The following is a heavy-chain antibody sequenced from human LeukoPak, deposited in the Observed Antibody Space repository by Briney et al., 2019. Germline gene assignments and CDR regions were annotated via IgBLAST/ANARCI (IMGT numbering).Heavy chain of an antibody. D-gene: IGHD1-26*01. CDR1: GGSFSGHY. CDR3: ARGVSGSYFGYFDY. J-gene: IGHJ4*02. V-gene: IGHV4-34*01. CDR2: INHSGST. Sequence: TSETLSLTCAVYGGSFSGHYWSWIRQPPGKGLEWIGEINHSGSTNYNPSLKSRVTISVDTSKNQFSLKLSSVTAADTAVYYCARGVSGSYFGYFDYWGQGTLVTVSS.